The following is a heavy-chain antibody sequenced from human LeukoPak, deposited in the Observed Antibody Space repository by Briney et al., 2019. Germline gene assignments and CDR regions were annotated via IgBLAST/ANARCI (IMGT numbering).Heavy chain of an antibody. CDR1: GFTFSSYA. Sequence: GGSLRHSCAASGFTFSSYASHWVRQAPGKGLEWVAVISYDGSNKYYADSVKGRFTISRDNSKNTLYLQMNSLRAEDTAVYYCARETDDILTGYYKHYYYYYMDVWGKGTTVTVSS. CDR2: ISYDGSNK. D-gene: IGHD3-9*01. V-gene: IGHV3-30*04. CDR3: ARETDDILTGYYKHYYYYYMDV. J-gene: IGHJ6*03.